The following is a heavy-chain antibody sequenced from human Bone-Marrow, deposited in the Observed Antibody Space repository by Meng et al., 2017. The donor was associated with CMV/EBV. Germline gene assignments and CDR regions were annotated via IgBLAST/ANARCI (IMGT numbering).Heavy chain of an antibody. CDR2: IYSGGST. CDR1: GFTVSSNY. Sequence: GGSLRLSCAASGFTVSSNYMSWVRQAPGKGLEWVSVIYSGGSTYYADSVKGRFTISRDNSKNTLFLQMNSLRTEDTAMYYCVKDLLLTSWYPDAFDIWGQGTMVTVPS. J-gene: IGHJ3*02. V-gene: IGHV3-53*05. CDR3: VKDLLLTSWYPDAFDI. D-gene: IGHD6-13*01.